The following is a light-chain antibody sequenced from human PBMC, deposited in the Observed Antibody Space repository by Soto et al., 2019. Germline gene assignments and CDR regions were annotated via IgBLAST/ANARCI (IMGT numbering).Light chain of an antibody. CDR3: QQYNNWPPIT. Sequence: EIVITQSPAPLSVSPGERPTLSCGASQRFGTNLAWYQQNPGQPPRLLFYVASPRSTGIPARFSGSGSGTEFTLTISSLQSEDFAVYYCQQYNNWPPITFGQGTKLEIK. V-gene: IGKV3-15*01. CDR1: QRFGTN. CDR2: VAS. J-gene: IGKJ2*01.